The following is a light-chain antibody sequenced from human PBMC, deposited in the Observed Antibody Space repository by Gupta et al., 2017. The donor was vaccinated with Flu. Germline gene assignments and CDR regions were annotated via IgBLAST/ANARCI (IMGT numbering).Light chain of an antibody. CDR2: DSN. Sequence: SISSGVTRDDSGSNVVSWYQQHPGKAPKLMIYDSNNRPSGVPDRFSASKSGTTATLIVAGLQAGDEAIYYCRTWESGRKLVFGTGTNVTVL. J-gene: IGLJ1*01. V-gene: IGLV1-51*01. CDR3: RTWESGRKLV. CDR1: RDDSGSNV.